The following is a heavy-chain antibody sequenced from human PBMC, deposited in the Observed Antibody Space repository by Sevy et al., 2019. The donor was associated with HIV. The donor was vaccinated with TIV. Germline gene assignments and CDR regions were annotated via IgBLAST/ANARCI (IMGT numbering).Heavy chain of an antibody. CDR2: INGSGST. J-gene: IGHJ6*02. CDR3: ARGRSRFQIPGFYGMDV. D-gene: IGHD2-2*01. V-gene: IGHV4-34*01. Sequence: SETLSLTCAVYGGSFSTNHWSWVRQSPGKGLQYIGEINGSGSTYYNPSFKSRVIMSVDTSRNQFSLNLRFVTAADTAVHFCARGRSRFQIPGFYGMDVWGQGTTVTVSS. CDR1: GGSFSTNH.